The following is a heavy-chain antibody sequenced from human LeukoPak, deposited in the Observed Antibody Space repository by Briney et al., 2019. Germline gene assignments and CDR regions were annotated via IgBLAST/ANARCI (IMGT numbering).Heavy chain of an antibody. J-gene: IGHJ4*02. V-gene: IGHV3-30-3*01. Sequence: GGSLRLSCAASGFTFSSYAMHWVRQAPGKGLEWVAVISYDGSNKYYADSVKGRFTISRDNSKNTLYLQMNSLRAEDTAVYYCARAGGSYYFDYWGQGTLVTVSS. D-gene: IGHD1-26*01. CDR3: ARAGGSYYFDY. CDR2: ISYDGSNK. CDR1: GFTFSSYA.